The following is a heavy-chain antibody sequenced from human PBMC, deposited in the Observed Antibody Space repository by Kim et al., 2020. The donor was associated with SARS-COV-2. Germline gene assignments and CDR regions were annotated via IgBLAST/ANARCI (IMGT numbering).Heavy chain of an antibody. D-gene: IGHD3-22*01. CDR2: INTNTGNP. Sequence: ASVKVSCKASGYTFTSYAMNWVRQAPGQGLECMGWINTNTGNPTYAQGFTGRFVFSLDTSVSTAYLQISSLKAEDTAVYYCARAERMIDPPRLTFPWGQGTLVTVSS. V-gene: IGHV7-4-1*02. J-gene: IGHJ5*02. CDR3: ARAERMIDPPRLTFP. CDR1: GYTFTSYA.